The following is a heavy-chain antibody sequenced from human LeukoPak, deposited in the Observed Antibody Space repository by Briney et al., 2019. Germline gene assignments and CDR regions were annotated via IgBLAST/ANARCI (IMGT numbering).Heavy chain of an antibody. J-gene: IGHJ6*02. Sequence: SQTLSLTCTVSGGPISSGDYYWSWIRQPPGKGLEWIGYIYYSGSTYYNPSLKSRVTISVDTSKNQFSLKLSSVTAADTAVYYCARGPPYYYYYGMDVWGQGTTVTVSS. CDR2: IYYSGST. V-gene: IGHV4-30-4*01. CDR1: GGPISSGDYY. CDR3: ARGPPYYYYYGMDV.